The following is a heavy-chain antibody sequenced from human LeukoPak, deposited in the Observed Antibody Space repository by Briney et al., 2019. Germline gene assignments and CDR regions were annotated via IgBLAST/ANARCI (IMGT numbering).Heavy chain of an antibody. D-gene: IGHD4-23*01. CDR1: GFTFSSYW. CDR3: ARGRPHGNDY. CDR2: IASDGSST. J-gene: IGHJ4*02. Sequence: KPGGSLRLSCAASGFTFSSYWMHWVRQAPGKGLVWVSRIASDGSSTTYADSVKGRFSISRDNAKNTLYLQMNSLRVEDTAVYYCARGRPHGNDYWGQGTLVTVSS. V-gene: IGHV3-74*01.